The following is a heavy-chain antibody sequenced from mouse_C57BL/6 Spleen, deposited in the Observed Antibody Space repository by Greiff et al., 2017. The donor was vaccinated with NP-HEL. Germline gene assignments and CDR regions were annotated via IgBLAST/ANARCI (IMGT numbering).Heavy chain of an antibody. CDR2: IYPGDGDT. V-gene: IGHV1-82*01. CDR1: GYAFSSSW. Sequence: VQLQESGPELVKPGASVKISCKASGYAFSSSWMNWVKQRPGKGLEWIGQIYPGDGDTNYNGKFKGKATLTADKSSSTAYMQLSSLTSEDSAVYFCARPYYDYDFAYWGQGTLVTVSA. D-gene: IGHD2-4*01. J-gene: IGHJ3*01. CDR3: ARPYYDYDFAY.